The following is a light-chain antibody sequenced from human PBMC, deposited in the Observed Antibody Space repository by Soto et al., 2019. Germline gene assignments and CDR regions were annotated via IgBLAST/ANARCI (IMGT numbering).Light chain of an antibody. J-gene: IGKJ5*01. V-gene: IGKV1-9*01. Sequence: IHLTQSPSSLSASVGDRATITCRASQDISIYLAWYQQKPGKAPKLLIYAASSLQSGVPSRFSGSGSGTDFTLTISSLETEDFAVYYCQQYGNSPITFGQGTRVEIK. CDR2: AAS. CDR1: QDISIY. CDR3: QQYGNSPIT.